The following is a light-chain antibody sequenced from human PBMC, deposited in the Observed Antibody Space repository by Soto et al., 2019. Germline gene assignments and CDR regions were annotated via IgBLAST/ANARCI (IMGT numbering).Light chain of an antibody. V-gene: IGLV7-43*01. CDR3: LLYYGGAQVL. CDR2: STS. J-gene: IGLJ2*01. CDR1: AGAVTSAYY. Sequence: QAVVTQETSLTVSPGGTVTLTCASSAGAVTSAYYTNWLQQKPGQAPRALIYSTSEKHSGTPARFSGSLLGGKAALTLSAAQPEDEADYYCLLYYGGAQVLFGGGTKLTVL.